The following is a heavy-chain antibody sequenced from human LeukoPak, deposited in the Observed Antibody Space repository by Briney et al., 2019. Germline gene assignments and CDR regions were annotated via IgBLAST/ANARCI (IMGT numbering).Heavy chain of an antibody. Sequence: GASVKVSCKVSGYTLTELSMHWVRQAPGKGLEWMGGFDPEDGETIYAQKFQGRVTMTKDTSTDTAYMELSSLRSEDTAVYYCATSRDGYNSVDYWGQGTLVTVSS. CDR2: FDPEDGET. CDR3: ATSRDGYNSVDY. V-gene: IGHV1-24*01. CDR1: GYTLTELS. D-gene: IGHD5-24*01. J-gene: IGHJ4*02.